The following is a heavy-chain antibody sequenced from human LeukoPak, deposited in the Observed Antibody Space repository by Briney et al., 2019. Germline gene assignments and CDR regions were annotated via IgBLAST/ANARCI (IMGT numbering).Heavy chain of an antibody. V-gene: IGHV3-33*01. CDR2: IWYDGSNK. J-gene: IGHJ4*02. CDR3: ARGRDGYNFFDY. D-gene: IGHD5-24*01. CDR1: GFTFSSYT. Sequence: GGFLRLSCAASGFTFSSYTMHWLRQAPGKGLEWVALIWYDGSNKFYADSVKGRFTISKDNSKNTLYLQMNSLRVEDTAVYYYARGRDGYNFFDYWGQGTLVTVSS.